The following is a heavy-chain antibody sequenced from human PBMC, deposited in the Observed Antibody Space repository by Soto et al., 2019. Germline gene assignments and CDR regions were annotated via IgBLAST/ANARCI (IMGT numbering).Heavy chain of an antibody. CDR1: GYSFARYS. CDR3: ARQIYDSDTGPNFQYYHDP. J-gene: IGHJ5*02. Sequence: HEESLKISCKGSGYSFARYSTTWVRQNPGKGLEWMGRIDPIDSQTYYSPSFRGHVTISVTKSITTVFLQWSSLRASDTAMYYCARQIYDSDTGPNFQYYHDPWCQGRPVT. V-gene: IGHV5-10-1*01. CDR2: IDPIDSQT. D-gene: IGHD3-22*01.